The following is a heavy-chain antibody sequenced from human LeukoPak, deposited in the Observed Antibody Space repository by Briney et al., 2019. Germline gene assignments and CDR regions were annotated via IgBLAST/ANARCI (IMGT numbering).Heavy chain of an antibody. J-gene: IGHJ4*02. D-gene: IGHD1-26*01. CDR2: IIPIFGTA. CDR1: GGTFSSYA. Sequence: SVKVSCKASGGTFSSYAISWVRQAPGQGLEWMGGIIPIFGTANYAQKFQGRVTITADKSTSTAYMELSSLRSEDTAVYYCARVSIVGATTDYFDYWGQGTLVTVSS. V-gene: IGHV1-69*06. CDR3: ARVSIVGATTDYFDY.